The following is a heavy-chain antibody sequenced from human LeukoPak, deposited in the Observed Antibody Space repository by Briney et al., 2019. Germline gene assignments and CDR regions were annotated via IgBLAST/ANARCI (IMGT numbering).Heavy chain of an antibody. J-gene: IGHJ3*02. CDR1: GGSISSGGYY. Sequence: PSETLSLTCTVSGGSISSGGYYWNWIRQHPGKGLEWIGYIYYSGSTEYNPSLKTRVTISLDTTKNQFSLNLNSVTAADTAVYYCARDIVVVPGAIGGAFDIWGQGTMVTVSS. V-gene: IGHV4-31*03. CDR3: ARDIVVVPGAIGGAFDI. CDR2: IYYSGST. D-gene: IGHD2-2*01.